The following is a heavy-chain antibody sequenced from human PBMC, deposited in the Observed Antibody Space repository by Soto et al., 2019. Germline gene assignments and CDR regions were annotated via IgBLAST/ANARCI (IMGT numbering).Heavy chain of an antibody. Sequence: VQLVESGGGVVQPGRSLRLSCAASGFTFSDYAMHWVSQAPGKGLEWVAVVSHDGRNTHYADSVKGRFTISRDSSKNTVSLKMTSLRAVDTAVYYCAKGGRQWLVTSDFDYWGQGALVTVSS. CDR3: AKGGRQWLVTSDFDY. CDR2: VSHDGRNT. J-gene: IGHJ4*02. CDR1: GFTFSDYA. D-gene: IGHD6-19*01. V-gene: IGHV3-30*18.